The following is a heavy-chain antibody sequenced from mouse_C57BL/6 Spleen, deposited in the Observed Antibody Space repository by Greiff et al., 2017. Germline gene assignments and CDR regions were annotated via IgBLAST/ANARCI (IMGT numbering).Heavy chain of an antibody. V-gene: IGHV5-17*01. D-gene: IGHD1-1*01. CDR2: ISSGSSTI. J-gene: IGHJ4*01. CDR1: GFTFSDYG. CDR3: ARNRHYYGSTYAMDY. Sequence: EVKLVESGGGLVKPGGSLKLSCAASGFTFSDYGMHWVRQAPEKGLEWVAYISSGSSTIYYADTVKGRFTISRDNAKNTLFLQMTSLRSEDTAMYYCARNRHYYGSTYAMDYWGQGTSVTVSS.